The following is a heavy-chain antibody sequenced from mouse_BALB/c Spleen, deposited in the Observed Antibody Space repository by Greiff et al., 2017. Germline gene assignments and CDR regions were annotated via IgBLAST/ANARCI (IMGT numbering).Heavy chain of an antibody. CDR1: GYTFTRYW. CDR3: ARSDAMDY. V-gene: IGHV1S81*02. Sequence: QVQLQQPGAELVKPGASVKLSCKASGYTFTRYWMHWVKQRPGQGLEWIGEINPSNGRTNYNEKFKSKATLTVDKSSSTAYMQLSSLTSEDSAVYYCARSDAMDYWGQGTSVTVSA. J-gene: IGHJ4*01. CDR2: INPSNGRT.